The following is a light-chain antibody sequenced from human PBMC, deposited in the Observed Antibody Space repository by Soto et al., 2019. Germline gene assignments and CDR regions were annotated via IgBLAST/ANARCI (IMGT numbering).Light chain of an antibody. CDR2: NAS. CDR1: QDISSA. CDR3: QQSLT. Sequence: AIQLTQSPSSLSASVGDGVTISCRASQDISSALAWYQQKLGKPPKLLIYNASNLKSGVPSRFSGSGSGTAFTLTIASLQPEDFATYYCQQSLTFGGGTKVDIK. J-gene: IGKJ4*01. V-gene: IGKV1-13*02.